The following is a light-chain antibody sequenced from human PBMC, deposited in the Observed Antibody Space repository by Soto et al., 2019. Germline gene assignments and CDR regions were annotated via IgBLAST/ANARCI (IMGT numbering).Light chain of an antibody. CDR3: QSYDSSLSVV. J-gene: IGLJ3*02. CDR1: SSNIGAGYA. V-gene: IGLV1-40*01. Sequence: QSVLTQPPSVSGAPGQRVTISCSGSSSNIGAGYAVHWYQQVPGTDPKLLIYDNINRPSGVPDRFSGSKSGTSASLAITGLQAEDEADYFCQSYDSSLSVVFGGGTKLTVL. CDR2: DNI.